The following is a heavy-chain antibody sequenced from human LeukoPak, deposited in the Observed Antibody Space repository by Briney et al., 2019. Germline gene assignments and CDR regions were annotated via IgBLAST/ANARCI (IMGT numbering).Heavy chain of an antibody. J-gene: IGHJ5*02. D-gene: IGHD4-17*01. CDR1: GNYW. V-gene: IGHV3-53*01. CDR2: THSSGGT. Sequence: GGSLRLSCAASGNYWMHWVRQVPGKGLEWVSATHSSGGTYYADSVKGRFTISRDTSKNTLYLQINSLSVEDTAVYYCIVFGDSNHWGQGTLVTVSS. CDR3: IVFGDSNH.